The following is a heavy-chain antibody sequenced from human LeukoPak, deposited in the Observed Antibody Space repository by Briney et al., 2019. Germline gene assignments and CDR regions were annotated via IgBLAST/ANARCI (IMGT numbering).Heavy chain of an antibody. V-gene: IGHV3-30*04. CDR3: AVSTYSSGWYYFDY. J-gene: IGHJ4*02. Sequence: GGSLRLSCAASGFTFSSYVMHWVRQAPGKGLEWVAIISYDGSNEYYADSVKGRSTISRDNAKNSLYLQMNSLRAEDAAVYYCAVSTYSSGWYYFDYWGQGTLVTVSS. CDR1: GFTFSSYV. CDR2: ISYDGSNE. D-gene: IGHD6-19*01.